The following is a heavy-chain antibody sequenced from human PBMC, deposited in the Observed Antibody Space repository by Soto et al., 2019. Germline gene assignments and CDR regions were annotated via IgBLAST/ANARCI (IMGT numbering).Heavy chain of an antibody. CDR1: GFTFDDYT. J-gene: IGHJ6*02. V-gene: IGHV3-43*01. CDR2: VSWDGVST. D-gene: IGHD3-22*01. Sequence: EVQLVESGGVVVQPGESLRLSCEASGFTFDDYTMHWVRQAPGKGLEWVSLVSWDGVSTYYSDSVKGRFTISKDNSNNSLDLLMNSVKTEDTALYYCTKASKVNPTYGMDVWGLGNTVTVSS. CDR3: TKASKVNPTYGMDV.